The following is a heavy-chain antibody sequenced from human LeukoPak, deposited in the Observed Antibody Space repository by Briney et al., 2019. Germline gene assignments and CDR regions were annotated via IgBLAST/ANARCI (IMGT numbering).Heavy chain of an antibody. Sequence: GGSLRLSCAASGFTFSSYAMSWVRQVPGEGLEWVSAISGSGGSTYYADSVKGRFTISRDNSKNTLYLQMNSLRAEDTAVYYCAKIQPSNWEGGYWGQGTLVTVSS. D-gene: IGHD7-27*01. J-gene: IGHJ4*02. CDR1: GFTFSSYA. CDR3: AKIQPSNWEGGY. V-gene: IGHV3-23*01. CDR2: ISGSGGST.